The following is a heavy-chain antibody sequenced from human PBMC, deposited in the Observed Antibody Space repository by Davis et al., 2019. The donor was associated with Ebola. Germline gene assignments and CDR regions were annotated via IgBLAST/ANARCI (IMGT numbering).Heavy chain of an antibody. D-gene: IGHD5-12*01. J-gene: IGHJ3*02. CDR1: GGSFSGYY. Sequence: TLSLTCAVYGGSFSGYYWSWIRQPPGKALEWLARIDWDDDKYYSTSLKTRLTISKDTSKNQVVLTMTNMDPVDTATYYCARIGLSGYVSWAFDIWGQGTMVTVSS. CDR2: IDWDDDK. V-gene: IGHV2-70*11. CDR3: ARIGLSGYVSWAFDI.